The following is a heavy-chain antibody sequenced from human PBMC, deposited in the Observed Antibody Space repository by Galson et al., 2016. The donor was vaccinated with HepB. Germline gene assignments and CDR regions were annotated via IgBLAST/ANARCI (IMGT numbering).Heavy chain of an antibody. CDR2: ISSSSSYI. V-gene: IGHV3-21*04. D-gene: IGHD2-21*01. CDR1: GFTFNTYG. Sequence: SLRLSCADSGFTFNTYGMNWVRQAPGKGLEWVSSISSSSSYIYYADSVKGRFTISRDNSKNTVYLQMNSLAAEDTAVYYCARIPDSWSQGTLVIVSS. J-gene: IGHJ4*02. CDR3: ARIPDS.